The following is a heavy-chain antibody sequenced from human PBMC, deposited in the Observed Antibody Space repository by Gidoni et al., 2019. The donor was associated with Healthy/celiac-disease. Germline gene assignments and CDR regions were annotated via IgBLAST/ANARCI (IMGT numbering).Heavy chain of an antibody. V-gene: IGHV4-39*02. J-gene: IGHJ4*02. CDR2: IYYSGST. CDR3: AREESQWPRVYYFDY. CDR1: GGSISSSSYY. Sequence: QLQLQESGPGLVKPSETLSLTCTVSGGSISSSSYYWGWIRQPPGKGLEWIGSIYYSGSTYYNPSLKSRVTISVDTSKNQFSLKLSSVTAADTAVYYCAREESQWPRVYYFDYWGQGTLVTVSS. D-gene: IGHD5-12*01.